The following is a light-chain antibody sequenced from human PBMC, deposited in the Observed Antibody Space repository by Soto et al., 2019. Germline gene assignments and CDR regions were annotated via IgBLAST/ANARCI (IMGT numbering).Light chain of an antibody. J-gene: IGKJ3*01. Sequence: IQLTQSPSSLSASVGDRVTITCRASQGISSFLAWYQQKTGKAPKLLIYGASTLQSGVPSRFSGSGSGTDFTLTIGSLQPEDFATYYYHQLNSFPIPFGPGTKVDIK. V-gene: IGKV1-9*01. CDR3: HQLNSFPIP. CDR1: QGISSF. CDR2: GAS.